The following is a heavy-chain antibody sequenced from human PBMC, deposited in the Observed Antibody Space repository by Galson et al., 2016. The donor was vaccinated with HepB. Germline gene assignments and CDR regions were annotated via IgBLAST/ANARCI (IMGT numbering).Heavy chain of an antibody. V-gene: IGHV3-9*01. J-gene: IGHJ3*02. CDR1: GFMFDDYA. CDR3: ASGDGNDAGFEN. CDR2: INWNSIGV. D-gene: IGHD1-1*01. Sequence: SLRLSCAASGFMFDDYAMYWVRQGPGKGLEWVSGINWNSIGVGYADSVKGRFTISRDNTKNSLYLQMNSLRVEDTALYYCASGDGNDAGFENWGLGTMVTVSS.